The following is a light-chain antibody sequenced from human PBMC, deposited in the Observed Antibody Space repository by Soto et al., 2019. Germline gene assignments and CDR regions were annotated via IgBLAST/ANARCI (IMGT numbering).Light chain of an antibody. Sequence: QSVLTQPPSVSGAPGQRVTISCTGSNSNIGAGHAAQWYQQPPGTTPKLLIYDNNRRPSGVPVRFSGSRSGTSASLAITGLQAEDEADYYCSSYVSSSTLVFGGGTKLTVL. CDR3: SSYVSSSTLV. CDR1: NSNIGAGHA. V-gene: IGLV1-40*01. J-gene: IGLJ3*02. CDR2: DNN.